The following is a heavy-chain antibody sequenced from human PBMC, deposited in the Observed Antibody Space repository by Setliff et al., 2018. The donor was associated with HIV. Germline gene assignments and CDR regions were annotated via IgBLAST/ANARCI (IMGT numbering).Heavy chain of an antibody. D-gene: IGHD3-16*01. J-gene: IGHJ4*02. CDR2: IYFNGIT. CDR1: GDSVSSRSYY. Sequence: SETLSLTCSVSGDSVSSRSYYWGWIRQSPGKGLEWIGSIYFNGITHDNPSLKSRVTMSVDASKNQFSLNLSSVTAADTAVYYCARGRRGRWLQFWDYWGQGTLVTVSS. CDR3: ARGRRGRWLQFWDY. V-gene: IGHV4-39*07.